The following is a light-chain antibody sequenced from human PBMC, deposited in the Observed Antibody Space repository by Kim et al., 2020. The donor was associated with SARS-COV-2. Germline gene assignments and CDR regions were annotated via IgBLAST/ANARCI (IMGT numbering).Light chain of an antibody. CDR1: QSVSSNY. Sequence: SHGENATLSCRASQSVSSNYLAWYQQKPGQAPRLLIYGASSRATGIPDRFSGSGSGTDFTLTITRLEPEDFAVYYCQQYSSSPATFGQGTKVDIK. J-gene: IGKJ1*01. V-gene: IGKV3-20*01. CDR3: QQYSSSPAT. CDR2: GAS.